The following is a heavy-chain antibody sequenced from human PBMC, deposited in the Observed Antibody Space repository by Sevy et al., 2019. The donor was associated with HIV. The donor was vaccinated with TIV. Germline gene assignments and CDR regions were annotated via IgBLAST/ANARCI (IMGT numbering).Heavy chain of an antibody. Sequence: SETLSLTCTVSGYSISSGYYWGWIRQPPGKGLEWIGSIYHSGSTYYNQSLKSRVTISVDTSKNQFSLKLSSVTAADTAVYYCAREGEDGYNFCFDYWGQGTLVTVSS. J-gene: IGHJ4*02. CDR1: GYSISSGYY. V-gene: IGHV4-38-2*02. D-gene: IGHD5-12*01. CDR3: AREGEDGYNFCFDY. CDR2: IYHSGST.